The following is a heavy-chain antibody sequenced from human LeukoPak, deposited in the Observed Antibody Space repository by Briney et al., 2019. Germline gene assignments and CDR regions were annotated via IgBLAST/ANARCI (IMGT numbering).Heavy chain of an antibody. V-gene: IGHV3-7*01. Sequence: GGSLRLSCAASGLTFSNYWMAWVRQAPGKGLEWVANVEKDGSGKNYVDSVKGRFIISRDNAKNSLYLQMNSLRVEDTAVYFCAREVATGTGAYNYWGQGTLVTVSS. CDR1: GLTFSNYW. CDR2: VEKDGSGK. D-gene: IGHD6-13*01. J-gene: IGHJ4*02. CDR3: AREVATGTGAYNY.